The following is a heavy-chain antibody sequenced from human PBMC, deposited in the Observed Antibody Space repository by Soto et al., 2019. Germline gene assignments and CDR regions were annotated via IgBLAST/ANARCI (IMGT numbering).Heavy chain of an antibody. CDR1: GFTFSSYA. CDR3: ARAPGGTHSYYYGMDV. CDR2: ISYDGSNK. J-gene: IGHJ6*02. V-gene: IGHV3-30-3*01. D-gene: IGHD1-1*01. Sequence: QVQLVESGGGVVQPGRSLRLSCAASGFTFSSYAMHWVRQAPGKGLEWVAVISYDGSNKYYADSVKGRFTISIDNSKNTLYLQMNSLRAEDTAVYYCARAPGGTHSYYYGMDVWGQGTTVTVSS.